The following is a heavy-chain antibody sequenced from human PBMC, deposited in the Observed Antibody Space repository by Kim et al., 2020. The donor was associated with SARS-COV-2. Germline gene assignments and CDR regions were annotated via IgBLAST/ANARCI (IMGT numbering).Heavy chain of an antibody. J-gene: IGHJ5*02. CDR3: ARGIAYSSSRGWFDP. V-gene: IGHV1-46*01. Sequence: QKFQGRVTVTMDTSTSTVSMELSSLRSEDTAVYYCARGIAYSSSRGWFDPWGQGTLVTVSS. D-gene: IGHD6-6*01.